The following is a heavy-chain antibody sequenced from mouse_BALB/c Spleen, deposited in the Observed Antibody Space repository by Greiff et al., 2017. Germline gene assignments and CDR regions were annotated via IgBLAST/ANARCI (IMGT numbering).Heavy chain of an antibody. V-gene: IGHV5-17*02. Sequence: EVMLVESGGGLVQPGGSRKLSCAASGFTFSSFGKHWVRQAPEKGLEWVAYISSGSSTIYYADTVKGRFTISRDNPKNTLFLQMTSLRSEDTAMYYCARWQFAYWGQGTLVTVSA. CDR1: GFTFSSFG. CDR3: ARWQFAY. CDR2: ISSGSSTI. J-gene: IGHJ3*01.